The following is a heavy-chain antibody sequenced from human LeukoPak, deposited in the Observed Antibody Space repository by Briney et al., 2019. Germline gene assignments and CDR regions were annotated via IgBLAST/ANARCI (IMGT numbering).Heavy chain of an antibody. V-gene: IGHV4-61*02. J-gene: IGHJ6*03. CDR1: GGSISSGSYY. CDR3: ARDSSGGVYNYTDTMDV. CDR2: IYTSGST. D-gene: IGHD3-16*01. Sequence: PSETLSLTCTVSGGSISSGSYYWSWIRQPAGKGLEWIGRIYTSGSTNYNPSLKSRATISVDTSKNQFSLKLSSVTAADTAVYYCARDSSGGVYNYTDTMDVWGKGTPVTISS.